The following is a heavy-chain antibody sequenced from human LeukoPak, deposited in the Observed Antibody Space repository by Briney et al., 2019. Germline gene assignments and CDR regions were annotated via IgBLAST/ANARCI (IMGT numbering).Heavy chain of an antibody. D-gene: IGHD3-10*01. Sequence: GGSLRLSCTASGFSLRNKAMPWSRQAPAKGLEWVAAISTSGGSTSYADSVKGRFTISRDVSKSTLSLQMYSLRNEDTATYYCAKDAGAPGTSDWHFDLWGRGTLVTVSS. CDR1: GFSLRNKA. J-gene: IGHJ2*01. V-gene: IGHV3-23*01. CDR2: ISTSGGST. CDR3: AKDAGAPGTSDWHFDL.